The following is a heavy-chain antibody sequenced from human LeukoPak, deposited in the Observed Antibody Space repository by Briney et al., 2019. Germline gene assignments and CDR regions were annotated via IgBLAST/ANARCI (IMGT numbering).Heavy chain of an antibody. CDR1: GGSISSYY. V-gene: IGHV4-59*01. CDR3: ARMDTAMASDY. J-gene: IGHJ4*02. D-gene: IGHD5-18*01. Sequence: SETLSLTCTVSGGSISSYYWSWIRQPPGKGLEWIGYIYYSGSTNYNPSLKSRVTISVDTSKNQFSLKLSSVTAADTAVYYCARMDTAMASDYWGQGTLVTVSS. CDR2: IYYSGST.